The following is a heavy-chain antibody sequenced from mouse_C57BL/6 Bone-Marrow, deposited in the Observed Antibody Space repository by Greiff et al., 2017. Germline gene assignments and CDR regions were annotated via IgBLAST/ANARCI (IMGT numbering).Heavy chain of an antibody. V-gene: IGHV2-2*01. J-gene: IGHJ2*01. CDR2: IWSGGST. D-gene: IGHD1-1*01. CDR3: ARNFYCYGSSYYFDY. CDR1: GFSLTSYG. Sequence: QVQLQQSGPGLVQPSQSLSITCTVSGFSLTSYGVHWVRQSPGKGLEWLGVIWSGGSTDYNAAFISSLSISKDNSKSQVFFKMNSLQADHTAIYYCARNFYCYGSSYYFDYWGQGTTLTVSS.